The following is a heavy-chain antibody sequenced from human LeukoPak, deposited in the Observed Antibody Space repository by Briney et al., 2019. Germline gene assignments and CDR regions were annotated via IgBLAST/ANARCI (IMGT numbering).Heavy chain of an antibody. D-gene: IGHD3-10*01. CDR3: ARAMKNYYGSGVDI. J-gene: IGHJ3*02. CDR2: ITSSSSYT. CDR1: GFTFTRYG. Sequence: NPGGSLRLSCAASGFTFTRYGMNWVRQAPGKGLEWVSSITSSSSYTHYADSVRGRFTISRDNPKNSLYLQMNSLRAEDTAVYYCARAMKNYYGSGVDIWGQGTMVTVSS. V-gene: IGHV3-21*01.